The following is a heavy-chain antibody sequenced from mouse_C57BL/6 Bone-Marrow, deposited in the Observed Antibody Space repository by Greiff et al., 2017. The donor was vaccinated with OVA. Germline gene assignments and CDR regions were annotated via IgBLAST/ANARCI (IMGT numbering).Heavy chain of an antibody. CDR1: GYTFTSYW. D-gene: IGHD2-4*01. CDR3: ARRSLIYYDYDVLFDY. CDR2: IYPGSGST. V-gene: IGHV1-55*01. J-gene: IGHJ2*01. Sequence: VQLQQSGAELVKPGASVKMSCKASGYTFTSYWITWVKQRPGQGLEWIGDIYPGSGSTNYNEKFKSKATLTVDTSSSTAYMQLSSLTSEDSAVYYCARRSLIYYDYDVLFDYWGQGTTLTVSS.